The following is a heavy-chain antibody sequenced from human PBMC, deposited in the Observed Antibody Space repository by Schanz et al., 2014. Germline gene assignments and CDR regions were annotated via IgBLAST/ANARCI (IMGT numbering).Heavy chain of an antibody. J-gene: IGHJ5*01. Sequence: VQLVESGGGVVQPGRSLRLSCAASGFTFSSYSMNWVRQAPGKGLEWVSYVSRSTPDIYYADSVKGRFTMSRDNAKNSVFLQMNSLRAEDTAVYYCAKQHIVRGVIYLNWFDSWGQGTLVTVSS. CDR1: GFTFSSYS. V-gene: IGHV3-48*01. CDR3: AKQHIVRGVIYLNWFDS. D-gene: IGHD3-10*01. CDR2: VSRSTPDI.